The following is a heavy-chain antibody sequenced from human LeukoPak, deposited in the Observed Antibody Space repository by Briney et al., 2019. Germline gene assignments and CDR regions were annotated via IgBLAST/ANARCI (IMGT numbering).Heavy chain of an antibody. Sequence: PGGSLRLSCAASGFTFSSYSMNWVRQAPGKGLEWVSSISSSSSYIYYADSVKGRFTISRDNAKNSLYLQMNSLRAEDTAVYYCARDGPYDSSGYWLKIFDYWGQGTLVTVSS. CDR2: ISSSSSYI. J-gene: IGHJ4*02. V-gene: IGHV3-21*01. D-gene: IGHD3-22*01. CDR1: GFTFSSYS. CDR3: ARDGPYDSSGYWLKIFDY.